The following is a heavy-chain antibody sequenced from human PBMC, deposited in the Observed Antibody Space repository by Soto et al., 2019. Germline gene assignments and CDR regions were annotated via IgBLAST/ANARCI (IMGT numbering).Heavy chain of an antibody. CDR1: GGSFSGYY. D-gene: IGHD2-15*01. V-gene: IGHV4-34*01. CDR3: ARCSWDIVVVVAATTLGPFDY. CDR2: INHSGST. J-gene: IGHJ4*02. Sequence: SETLSLTCAVYGGSFSGYYWSWIRQPPGKGLEWIGEINHSGSTNYNPSLKSRVTISVDTSKNQFSLKLSSVTAADTAVYYCARCSWDIVVVVAATTLGPFDYWGQGTLVTVSS.